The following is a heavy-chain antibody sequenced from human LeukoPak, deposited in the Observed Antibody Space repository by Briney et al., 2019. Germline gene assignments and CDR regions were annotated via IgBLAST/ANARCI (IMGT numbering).Heavy chain of an antibody. J-gene: IGHJ4*02. CDR3: ARLGRYYYDGSGYPRDY. Sequence: GGSLRLSCAASGFTVSSNYMSWVRQAPGKGLEWVSVIYSGGSTYYADSVKGRFTISRDNSKNTLYLQMNSLRAEDTAVYYCARLGRYYYDGSGYPRDYWGQGTLVTVSS. V-gene: IGHV3-66*01. D-gene: IGHD3-22*01. CDR1: GFTVSSNY. CDR2: IYSGGST.